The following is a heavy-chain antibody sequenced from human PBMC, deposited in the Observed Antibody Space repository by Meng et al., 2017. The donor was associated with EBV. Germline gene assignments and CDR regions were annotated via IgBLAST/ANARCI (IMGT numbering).Heavy chain of an antibody. V-gene: IGHV1-46*01. CDR2: IIPAGGNT. D-gene: IGHD1/OR15-1a*01. CDR1: GYTFTSYY. Sequence: GGGVRGRGAAVEVCCEASGYTFTSYYLHWGRQAPGQGLEWMGIIIPAGGNTNYAQKFRGRFTMTRDTSTSTVYMDLSILTSEDTAVYYCVRELVGGTFDYWGQGTLVTVSS. J-gene: IGHJ4*02. CDR3: VRELVGGTFDY.